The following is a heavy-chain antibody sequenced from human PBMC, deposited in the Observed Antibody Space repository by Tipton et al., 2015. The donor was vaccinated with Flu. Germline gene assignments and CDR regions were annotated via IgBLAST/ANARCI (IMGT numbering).Heavy chain of an antibody. J-gene: IGHJ4*02. D-gene: IGHD3-22*01. CDR2: ISSSSSTI. V-gene: IGHV3-21*04. CDR3: ARDPRDYYDSSGYPIFDY. CDR1: GFTFSSYS. Sequence: SLRLSCAASGFTFSSYSMNWVRQAPGKGLEWVSSISSSSSTIYYADSVKGRFTISRDNAKNSLYLQMNSLRAEDTAVYYCARDPRDYYDSSGYPIFDYWGQGTLVTVSS.